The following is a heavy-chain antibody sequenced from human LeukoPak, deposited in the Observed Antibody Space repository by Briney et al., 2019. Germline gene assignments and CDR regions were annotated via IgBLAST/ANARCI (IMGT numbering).Heavy chain of an antibody. CDR3: ARVNYQYYYDSSGYLLH. Sequence: ASVKVSCKASGYTFTSYYMHWVRQAPGQGLEWMGIINPSGGSTSYAQKFQGRVIMTRDTSTSTVYMELSSLRSEDTAVYYCARVNYQYYYDSSGYLLHWGQGTLVTVSS. D-gene: IGHD3-22*01. V-gene: IGHV1-46*01. CDR1: GYTFTSYY. J-gene: IGHJ1*01. CDR2: INPSGGST.